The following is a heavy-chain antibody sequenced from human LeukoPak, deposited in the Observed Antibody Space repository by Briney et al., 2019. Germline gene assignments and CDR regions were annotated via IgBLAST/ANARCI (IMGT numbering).Heavy chain of an antibody. D-gene: IGHD2-15*01. Sequence: GGSLRLSCAASGFTFSTYAMSWVRQTPGKGLEWVAAISGDNPGTYHANSVKGRFTISRDNSKNTLHLQMSGLRAEDTARYYCARAPVGHCSGAFCYHFDSWGQGTLVTVSS. CDR3: ARAPVGHCSGAFCYHFDS. CDR1: GFTFSTYA. CDR2: ISGDNPGT. V-gene: IGHV3-23*01. J-gene: IGHJ4*02.